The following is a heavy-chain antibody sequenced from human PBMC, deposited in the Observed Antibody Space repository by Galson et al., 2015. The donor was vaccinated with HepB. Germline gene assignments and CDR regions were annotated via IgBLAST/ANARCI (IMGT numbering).Heavy chain of an antibody. D-gene: IGHD6-19*01. CDR2: ISAYNGNT. CDR1: GYTFTSYG. V-gene: IGHV1-18*04. J-gene: IGHJ3*02. CDR3: ARDRGGWYVVDAFDI. Sequence: SVKVSCKASGYTFTSYGISWVRQAPGQGLEWMGWISAYNGNTNYAQKLQGRVTMTTDTSTSTAYMELRSLRSDDTAVYYCARDRGGWYVVDAFDIWGQGTMVTVSS.